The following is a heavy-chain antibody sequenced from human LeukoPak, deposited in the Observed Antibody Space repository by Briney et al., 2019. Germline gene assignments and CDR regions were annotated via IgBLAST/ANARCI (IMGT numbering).Heavy chain of an antibody. CDR2: IKQDGSEK. Sequence: PGGSLRLSCAASGFTFTNYWMSWVRQAPGKGLEWVANIKQDGSEKYYVDSVKGRFTISRDNAKNSLYLQMNSLRAEDTAVYYCARMLPQWPPYYHGMDVWGQGTTVTVSS. CDR3: ARMLPQWPPYYHGMDV. J-gene: IGHJ6*02. D-gene: IGHD6-19*01. V-gene: IGHV3-7*05. CDR1: GFTFTNYW.